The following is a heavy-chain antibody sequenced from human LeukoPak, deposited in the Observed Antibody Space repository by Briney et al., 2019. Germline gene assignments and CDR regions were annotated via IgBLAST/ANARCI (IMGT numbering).Heavy chain of an antibody. CDR2: MYTSGST. D-gene: IGHD6-6*01. V-gene: IGHV4-61*02. CDR1: GGSISSGSYY. CDR3: ARAPPYSSSPEYFQH. Sequence: PSQTLSLTCIVSGGSISSGSYYWGWFGHPAGKGLEWLGRMYTSGSTNYNPSLKSRVTISVDTSKNHFSLKLSSVTAADTAVYYCARAPPYSSSPEYFQHWGQGTLVTVSS. J-gene: IGHJ1*01.